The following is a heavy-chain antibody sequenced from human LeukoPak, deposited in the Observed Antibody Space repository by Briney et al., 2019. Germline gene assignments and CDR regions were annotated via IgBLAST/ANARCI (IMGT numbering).Heavy chain of an antibody. J-gene: IGHJ6*02. CDR3: ARQSSDILTGYYRGPYYYYGMDV. V-gene: IGHV4-39*01. Sequence: SETLSLTCTVSGGSISNNNYYWGWIRQPPGKGLEWIGSIYYSGSTYYNPSLKSGVTISVDTSKNQFSLKLSSVTAADTAVYYCARQSSDILTGYYRGPYYYYGMDVWGQGTTVTVSS. D-gene: IGHD3-9*01. CDR1: GGSISNNNYY. CDR2: IYYSGST.